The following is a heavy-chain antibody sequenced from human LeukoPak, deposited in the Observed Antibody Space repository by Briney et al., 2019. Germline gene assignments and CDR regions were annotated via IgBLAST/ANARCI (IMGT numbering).Heavy chain of an antibody. V-gene: IGHV4-34*01. CDR3: ARGRSSDIVVVPAAMDWYFDL. D-gene: IGHD2-2*01. CDR1: GGSFSGYY. Sequence: SETLSLTCAVYGGSFSGYYWSWIRQPPGKGLGWIGEINHSGSTNYNPSLKSRVTISVDTSKNQFSLKLSSVTAADTAVYYCARGRSSDIVVVPAAMDWYFDLWGRGTLVAVSS. J-gene: IGHJ2*01. CDR2: INHSGST.